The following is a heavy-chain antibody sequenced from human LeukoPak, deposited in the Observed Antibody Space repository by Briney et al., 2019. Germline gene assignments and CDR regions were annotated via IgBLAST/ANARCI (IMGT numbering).Heavy chain of an antibody. J-gene: IGHJ6*03. CDR2: ITRGSIYT. D-gene: IGHD1-26*01. V-gene: IGHV3-21*01. CDR3: ARDPYNGSYGDDYYYYMDV. Sequence: PGGSLRLSCAASGFTFRNYNMNWVRQTPGQGLEWVSSITRGSIYTFYADSVKGRFTISRDNAKNSLSLQMNSLRAEDTAVYYCARDPYNGSYGDDYYYYMDVWGKGTTVTISS. CDR1: GFTFRNYN.